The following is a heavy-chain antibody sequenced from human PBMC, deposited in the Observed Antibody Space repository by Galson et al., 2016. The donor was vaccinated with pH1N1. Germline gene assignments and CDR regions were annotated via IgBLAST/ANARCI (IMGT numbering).Heavy chain of an antibody. CDR2: IYPSNGGT. D-gene: IGHD1-26*01. Sequence: SVKVSCKASGYIFTRDYFHWVRQAPGQGLEWMGVIYPSNGGTTYAQKFQARVTMTRDTSTSTVYLDLSRLRSEDTSVFYCTRDLGRRREFWGQGTLVTVSS. V-gene: IGHV1-46*01. CDR3: TRDLGRRREF. J-gene: IGHJ4*02. CDR1: GYIFTRDY.